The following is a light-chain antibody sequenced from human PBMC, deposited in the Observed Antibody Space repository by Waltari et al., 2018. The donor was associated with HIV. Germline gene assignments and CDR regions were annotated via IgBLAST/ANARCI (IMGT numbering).Light chain of an antibody. CDR3: QHPKRYLVCT. Sequence: DILLTQSPSFLSASVVARVTITSRSSQGISSYLDWYQQKPGKAPKLLIYAASTLQSGDPSRCGGSGSGTEFTLTISSLQPEDFATYHCQHPKRYLVCTFGPGTKVDIK. V-gene: IGKV1-9*01. CDR1: QGISSY. J-gene: IGKJ3*01. CDR2: AAS.